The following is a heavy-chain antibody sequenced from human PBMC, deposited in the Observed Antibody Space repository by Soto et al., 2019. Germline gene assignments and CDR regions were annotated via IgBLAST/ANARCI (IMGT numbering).Heavy chain of an antibody. CDR1: GYSISSGYY. Sequence: PSETLSLTCAVSGYSISSGYYWGWIRQPPGKGLEWIGSIYHSGSTYYNPSLKSRVTISVDTSKNQFSLKLSSVTAADTAVYYCARAEYSSSSGTFFDYWGQGTLVTVSS. CDR3: ARAEYSSSSGTFFDY. D-gene: IGHD6-6*01. CDR2: IYHSGST. V-gene: IGHV4-38-2*01. J-gene: IGHJ4*02.